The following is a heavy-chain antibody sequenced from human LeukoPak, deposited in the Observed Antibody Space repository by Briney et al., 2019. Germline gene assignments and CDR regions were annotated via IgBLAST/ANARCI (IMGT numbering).Heavy chain of an antibody. CDR3: ARDKVTIHYYGSGSPLYYYYGMDV. CDR1: GFTFSSYW. D-gene: IGHD3-10*01. V-gene: IGHV3-74*01. Sequence: GGSLRLSCAASGFTFSSYWMHWVRQVPGKGLVWVSRIKSDGSSTTYADSVKGRFTISRENAKNSLYLQMNSLRAGDTAVYYCARDKVTIHYYGSGSPLYYYYGMDVWGQGTTVTVSS. J-gene: IGHJ6*02. CDR2: IKSDGSST.